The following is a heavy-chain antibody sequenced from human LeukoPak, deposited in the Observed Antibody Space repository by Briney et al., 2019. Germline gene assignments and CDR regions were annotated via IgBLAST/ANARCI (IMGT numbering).Heavy chain of an antibody. Sequence: ASVKVSCKASGYTFTSYYMHWVRQAPGQGLEWMGIINPSGGSTSYAQKFQGRVTMTRDTSTSTVYMELSSLRSEGTAVYYCARDLEYYYGSGSYFSDYYFDYWGQGTLVTVSS. D-gene: IGHD3-10*01. CDR3: ARDLEYYYGSGSYFSDYYFDY. J-gene: IGHJ4*02. CDR2: INPSGGST. V-gene: IGHV1-46*01. CDR1: GYTFTSYY.